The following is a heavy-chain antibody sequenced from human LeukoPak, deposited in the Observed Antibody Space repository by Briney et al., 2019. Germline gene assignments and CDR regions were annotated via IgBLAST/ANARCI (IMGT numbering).Heavy chain of an antibody. Sequence: ASVKVSCKASGYTFTGYYMHWVRQAPGQGLEWMGRINPNSGGTNYAQKFQGRVTMTRDTSISTAYMALRRLRSDDTAVYYCARYIVGATHFDYWGQGTLVTVSS. CDR1: GYTFTGYY. CDR3: ARYIVGATHFDY. V-gene: IGHV1-2*06. CDR2: INPNSGGT. D-gene: IGHD1-26*01. J-gene: IGHJ4*02.